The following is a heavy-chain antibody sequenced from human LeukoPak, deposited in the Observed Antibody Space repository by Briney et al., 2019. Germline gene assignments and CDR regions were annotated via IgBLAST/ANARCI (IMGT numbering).Heavy chain of an antibody. CDR1: GGSISSYY. D-gene: IGHD2-8*01. V-gene: IGHV4-34*01. Sequence: SETLSLTCTVSGGSISSYYWSWIRQPPGKGLEWIGEINHSGSTNYNPSLKSRVTISVDTSKNQFSLKLSSVTAADTAVYYCARSWTATRRVYAIRGAFDIWGQGTMVTVSS. CDR3: ARSWTATRRVYAIRGAFDI. J-gene: IGHJ3*02. CDR2: INHSGST.